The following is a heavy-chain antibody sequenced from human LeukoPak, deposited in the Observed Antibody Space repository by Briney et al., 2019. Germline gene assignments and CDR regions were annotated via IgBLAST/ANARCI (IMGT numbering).Heavy chain of an antibody. Sequence: GGSLRLSCAASGFTVSSNYMSWVRQAPGKGLEWVSVIYSGGSTYYADSVKGRFTISRDNAKNSLYLQMNSLRAEDTAVYYCARVIIVGATGIWGQGTMVTVSS. V-gene: IGHV3-53*01. CDR2: IYSGGST. D-gene: IGHD1-26*01. CDR1: GFTVSSNY. J-gene: IGHJ3*02. CDR3: ARVIIVGATGI.